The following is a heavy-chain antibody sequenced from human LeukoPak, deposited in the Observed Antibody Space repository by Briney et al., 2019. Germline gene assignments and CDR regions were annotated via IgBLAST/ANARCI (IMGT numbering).Heavy chain of an antibody. Sequence: PGGSLRLSCAASGFTFSSYAMSWVRQAPGKGLEWVSAISGSGGSTYYADSVKGRFTISRDNSKNTLYLQMNSLRAEDTAVYYCAKDWSSSVAGTNYFDYWGQGTLVTVSS. V-gene: IGHV3-23*01. CDR2: ISGSGGST. D-gene: IGHD6-19*01. CDR1: GFTFSSYA. CDR3: AKDWSSSVAGTNYFDY. J-gene: IGHJ4*02.